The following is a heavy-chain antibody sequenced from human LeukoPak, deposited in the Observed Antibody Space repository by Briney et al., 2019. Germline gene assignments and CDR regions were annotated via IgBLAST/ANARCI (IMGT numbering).Heavy chain of an antibody. J-gene: IGHJ3*02. Sequence: PGGSLRLSCAASGFTVSSNYMSWVRQAPGKGLEWVSVIYSGGSTYYADSVKGRFTISRDNSKNTLYLQMNSLRAEDTAVYYCARELGQWHDGNAFDIWGQGTMVAVSS. CDR1: GFTVSSNY. CDR3: ARELGQWHDGNAFDI. D-gene: IGHD6-19*01. CDR2: IYSGGST. V-gene: IGHV3-66*01.